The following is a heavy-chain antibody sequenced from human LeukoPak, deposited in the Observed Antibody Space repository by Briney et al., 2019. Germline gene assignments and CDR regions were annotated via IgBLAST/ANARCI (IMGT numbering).Heavy chain of an antibody. CDR3: AKRGVVIRVILVGFHKEAYYFES. CDR2: ISDSGGNT. V-gene: IGHV3-23*01. D-gene: IGHD3/OR15-3a*01. Sequence: GGSLRLSCAVSGITLSNYGMSWVRQAPGKGLEWVAGISDSGGNTKYADSVKGRFTISRDNPKNTLYLQMNSLRAEDTAVYFCAKRGVVIRVILVGFHKEAYYFESWGQGALVTVSP. CDR1: GITLSNYG. J-gene: IGHJ4*02.